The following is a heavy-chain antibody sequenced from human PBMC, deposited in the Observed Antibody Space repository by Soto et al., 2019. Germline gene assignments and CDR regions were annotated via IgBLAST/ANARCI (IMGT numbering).Heavy chain of an antibody. CDR3: ARGVVAAKWFDP. J-gene: IGHJ5*02. CDR2: INAGNGNT. V-gene: IGHV1-3*01. Sequence: ASVKVSCKASGYTFTSYAMHWVRQAPGQRLEWMGWINAGNGNTKYSQKFQGRVTITRDTSASTAYMELSSLRSEDTAVYYCARGVVAAKWFDPWGQGTLVTVS. CDR1: GYTFTSYA. D-gene: IGHD2-15*01.